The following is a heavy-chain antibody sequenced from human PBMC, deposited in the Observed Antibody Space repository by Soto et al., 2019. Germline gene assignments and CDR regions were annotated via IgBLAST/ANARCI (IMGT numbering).Heavy chain of an antibody. CDR3: ARHVGYDSQGEWSDP. Sequence: QVQLQESGPGLVKPSETLSLTCTVSGGSISSYYWSWIRQPPGKGLEWIGYIYYSGSTKSNPSLKSRITISADTSKNPLSLKLSTGTAADTAVYYCARHVGYDSQGEWSDPWCQGTLLTVSS. V-gene: IGHV4-59*08. D-gene: IGHD1-26*01. CDR1: GGSISSYY. J-gene: IGHJ5*02. CDR2: IYYSGST.